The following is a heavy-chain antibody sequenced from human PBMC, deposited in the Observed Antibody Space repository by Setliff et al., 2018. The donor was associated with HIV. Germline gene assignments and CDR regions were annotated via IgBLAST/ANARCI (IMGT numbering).Heavy chain of an antibody. CDR2: IYYSGST. V-gene: IGHV4-39*07. J-gene: IGHJ4*02. Sequence: SETLSLTCIVSSGSISTSSYYWGWIRRPPGKGLEWIGSIYYSGSTYYNPSLKSRITISIDTSKNQFSLRLSSVTAADTAVYYCARQYYDYVWGTYRSQYYFDNWGQGTLVTVSS. CDR1: SGSISTSSYY. CDR3: ARQYYDYVWGTYRSQYYFDN. D-gene: IGHD3-16*02.